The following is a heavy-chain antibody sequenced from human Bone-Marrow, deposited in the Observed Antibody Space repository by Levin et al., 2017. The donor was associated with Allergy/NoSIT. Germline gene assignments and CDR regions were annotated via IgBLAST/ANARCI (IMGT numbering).Heavy chain of an antibody. CDR1: GFTFSSYS. V-gene: IGHV3-48*02. J-gene: IGHJ1*01. Sequence: GGSLRLSCAASGFTFSSYSMNWVRQAPGKGLEWVSYISSSSSSIYYADSVKGRFTISRDNARNSLYLQMNSLRDEDTAVYYCARDLDTDSSGWYSGRGFQHWGQGTLVTVSS. D-gene: IGHD6-19*01. CDR2: ISSSSSSI. CDR3: ARDLDTDSSGWYSGRGFQH.